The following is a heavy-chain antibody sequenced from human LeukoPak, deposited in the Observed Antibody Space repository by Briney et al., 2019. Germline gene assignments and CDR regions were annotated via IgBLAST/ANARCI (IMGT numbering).Heavy chain of an antibody. J-gene: IGHJ4*02. CDR2: ISGSGGST. CDR3: AKDRLPYCSSSICYTFDY. V-gene: IGHV3-23*01. Sequence: QPGGSLRLSCAASGFTFSSYAMSWVRQAPGKGLEWVSAISGSGGSTYYADSVKGRFTISRDNPKNTLYLQMNSLRAEDTAVYYCAKDRLPYCSSSICYTFDYWGQGTLVTVSS. CDR1: GFTFSSYA. D-gene: IGHD2-2*01.